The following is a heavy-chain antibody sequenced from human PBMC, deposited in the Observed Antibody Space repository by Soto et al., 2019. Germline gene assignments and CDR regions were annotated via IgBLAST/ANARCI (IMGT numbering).Heavy chain of an antibody. CDR2: IIPIFGTA. CDR1: GGTFSSYA. CDR3: ARVLRGVLLWFGGMDV. D-gene: IGHD3-10*01. Sequence: QVQLVQSGAEVKKPGSSVKVSCKASGGTFSSYAISWVRQAPGQGLEWMGGIIPIFGTANYAQKFQGRVTIPADEYTSTAYMELSSRRSEDTAVYYCARVLRGVLLWFGGMDVWGQGTTVTVSS. J-gene: IGHJ6*02. V-gene: IGHV1-69*12.